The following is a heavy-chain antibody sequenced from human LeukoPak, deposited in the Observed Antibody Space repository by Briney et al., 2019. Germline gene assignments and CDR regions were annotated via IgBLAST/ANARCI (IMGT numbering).Heavy chain of an antibody. Sequence: SETLSLTCAVYGGSFSGYYWSWIRQPPGKGLEWIGEINHSGSTNYNPSLKSRVTISVDTSKNQFSLKLSSVTAADTAAYYCARVRYSYAYGMDVWGQGTTVTVSS. J-gene: IGHJ6*02. D-gene: IGHD5-18*01. CDR3: ARVRYSYAYGMDV. V-gene: IGHV4-34*01. CDR1: GGSFSGYY. CDR2: INHSGST.